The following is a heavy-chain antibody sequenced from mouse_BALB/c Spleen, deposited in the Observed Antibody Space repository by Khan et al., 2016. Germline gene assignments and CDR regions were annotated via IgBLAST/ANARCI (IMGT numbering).Heavy chain of an antibody. D-gene: IGHD2-12*01. J-gene: IGHJ3*01. Sequence: QIQLVQSGPELKKPGETVKISCKASGYTFTDYGMNWVKQAPGKGLKWMGWINTNTGEPTYAEDFKGRFAFSLENSASSAYLQINNLKNEDTATYFCSSYLAYYSYDGLGYWGQGTLVTVSA. CDR1: GYTFTDYG. CDR3: SSYLAYYSYDGLGY. CDR2: INTNTGEP. V-gene: IGHV9-3*02.